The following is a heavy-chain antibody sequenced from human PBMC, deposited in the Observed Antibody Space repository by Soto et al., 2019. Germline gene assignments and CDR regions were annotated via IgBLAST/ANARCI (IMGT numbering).Heavy chain of an antibody. CDR3: ARGGSIAALRWHDY. CDR2: INHSGST. V-gene: IGHV4-34*01. D-gene: IGHD6-6*01. Sequence: PSETLSLTCAVYGGSFSGYYWSWIRQPPGKGPEWIGEINHSGSTNYNPSLKSRVTISVDTSKNQFSLKLSSVTAADTAVYYCARGGSIAALRWHDYWGQGTLVTVSS. CDR1: GGSFSGYY. J-gene: IGHJ4*02.